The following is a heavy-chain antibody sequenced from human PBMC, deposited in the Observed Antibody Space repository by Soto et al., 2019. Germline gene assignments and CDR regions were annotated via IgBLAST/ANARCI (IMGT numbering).Heavy chain of an antibody. CDR2: INHSGST. CDR3: ARGNDSSGYYSNNWFDP. Sequence: SETLSLTCAVYGGSFSGYYWSWIRQPPGKGLEWIGEINHSGSTNYNPSLKSRVTISVDTSKNQFSLELSSVTAADTAVYYCARGNDSSGYYSNNWFDPWGQGTLVTVSS. J-gene: IGHJ5*02. D-gene: IGHD3-22*01. CDR1: GGSFSGYY. V-gene: IGHV4-34*01.